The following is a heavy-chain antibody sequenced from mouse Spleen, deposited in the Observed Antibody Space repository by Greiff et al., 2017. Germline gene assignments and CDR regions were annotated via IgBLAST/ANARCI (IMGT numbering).Heavy chain of an antibody. CDR2: ISTYSGNT. V-gene: IGHV1-67*01. Sequence: VHLVESGPELVRPGVSVKISCKGSGYTFTDYAMHWVKQSHAKSLEWIGVISTYSGNTNYNQKFKGKATMTVDKSSSTAYMELARLTSEDSAIYYCARGEVRRRGYAMDYWGQGTSVTVSS. CDR1: GYTFTDYA. D-gene: IGHD2-14*01. CDR3: ARGEVRRRGYAMDY. J-gene: IGHJ4*01.